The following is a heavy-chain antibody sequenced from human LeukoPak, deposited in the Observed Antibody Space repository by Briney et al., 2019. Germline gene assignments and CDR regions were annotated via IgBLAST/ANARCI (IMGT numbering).Heavy chain of an antibody. CDR2: IYTSGST. CDR3: ARSNFWSGGNWFDP. Sequence: SETLSLTCTVSGGSISSYYWSWIRQPAGKGLEWIGRIYTSGSTNYNPSLKSRVTMSVDTSKNQFSLKLSSVTAADTAVYYCARSNFWSGGNWFDPWGQGTLVTVSS. J-gene: IGHJ5*02. V-gene: IGHV4-4*07. D-gene: IGHD3-3*01. CDR1: GGSISSYY.